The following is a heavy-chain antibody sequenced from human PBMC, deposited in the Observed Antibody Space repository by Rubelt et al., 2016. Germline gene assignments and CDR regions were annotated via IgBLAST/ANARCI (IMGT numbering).Heavy chain of an antibody. D-gene: IGHD1-14*01. V-gene: IGHV3-7*01. Sequence: APGKGLEWVGNINPDGGEQNYVDSVRCRFTISSDNTKNSLYVEMNSLRAEDTAVYYCATNRAPGHGMDVWGQGTTVTVSS. CDR3: ATNRAPGHGMDV. J-gene: IGHJ6*02. CDR2: INPDGGEQ.